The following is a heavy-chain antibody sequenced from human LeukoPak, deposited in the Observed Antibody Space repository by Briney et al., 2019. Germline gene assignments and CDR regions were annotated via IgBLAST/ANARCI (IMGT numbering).Heavy chain of an antibody. CDR2: IYYSGST. CDR1: GGSISSYY. D-gene: IGHD6-19*01. CDR3: ARGIAVAGTRWFDP. J-gene: IGHJ5*02. V-gene: IGHV4-59*01. Sequence: SETLSLTCTVSGGSISSYYWSWIRQPPGKGLEWIGYIYYSGSTNYNPSLKSRVTISVDTSKNQFSLKLSSVTAADTAVYYCARGIAVAGTRWFDPWGQETLVTVSS.